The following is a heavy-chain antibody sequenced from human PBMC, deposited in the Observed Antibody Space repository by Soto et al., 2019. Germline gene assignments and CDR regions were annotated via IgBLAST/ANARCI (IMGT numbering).Heavy chain of an antibody. CDR2: ITWDSVDI. D-gene: IGHD3-22*01. Sequence: EVQLVESGGGLVQPGRSLRLSCAASGFTFDDYDMHWVRQRPGRGLEWVSGITWDSVDIGYPDSVKGRLSISRDNAKKYLYLQMISLRPDDTALYYCAASRGFDSSGYSGYYYGMDVWGQGTTVTVSS. CDR1: GFTFDDYD. J-gene: IGHJ6*02. V-gene: IGHV3-9*01. CDR3: AASRGFDSSGYSGYYYGMDV.